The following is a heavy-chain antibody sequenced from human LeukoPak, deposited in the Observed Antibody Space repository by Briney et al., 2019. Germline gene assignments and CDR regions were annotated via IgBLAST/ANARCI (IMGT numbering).Heavy chain of an antibody. J-gene: IGHJ5*02. CDR2: MNPNSGNT. D-gene: IGHD1-1*01. CDR1: GYTFTSYD. CDR3: ARKTRRYRNWFDP. V-gene: IGHV1-8*03. Sequence: ASVKVSCKASGYTFTSYDINWVRQATGQELEWMGWMNPNSGNTGYAQKFQGRVTITRNTSISTAYMELSSLRSEDTAVYYCARKTRRYRNWFDPWGQGTLVTVSS.